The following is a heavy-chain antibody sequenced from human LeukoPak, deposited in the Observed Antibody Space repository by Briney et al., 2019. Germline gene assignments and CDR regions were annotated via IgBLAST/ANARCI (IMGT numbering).Heavy chain of an antibody. V-gene: IGHV3-53*01. D-gene: IGHD4-23*01. Sequence: PGGSLRLSCAASGFTVSRNYYMNWVRQAPGKGLEWVSVIYSAGTTYYADSVKGRFTTSRDNSKNTVYLQMNSLRAEDTAVYYCARGDDYGGAWYYFDCWGQGTLVTVSS. CDR3: ARGDDYGGAWYYFDC. CDR1: GFTVSRNY. J-gene: IGHJ4*02. CDR2: IYSAGTT.